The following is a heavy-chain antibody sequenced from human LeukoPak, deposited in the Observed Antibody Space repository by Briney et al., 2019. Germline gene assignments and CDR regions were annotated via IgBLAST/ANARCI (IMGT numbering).Heavy chain of an antibody. D-gene: IGHD1-1*01. Sequence: GRSLRLSCAASGFTFSSYAMHWVRQTPGKGLEWLAVISYDGSNKYYADSVKGRLTISRDNSKNTLCLQMNSLRAEDTAVYHCARGPTPGTPPDYWGQGTLVTVSS. CDR3: ARGPTPGTPPDY. J-gene: IGHJ4*02. V-gene: IGHV3-30-3*01. CDR2: ISYDGSNK. CDR1: GFTFSSYA.